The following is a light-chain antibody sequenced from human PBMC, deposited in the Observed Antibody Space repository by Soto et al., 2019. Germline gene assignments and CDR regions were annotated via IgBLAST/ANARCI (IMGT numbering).Light chain of an antibody. CDR2: KAS. CDR1: QGISSC. J-gene: IGKJ2*01. V-gene: IGKV1-5*03. Sequence: DIQMTQSPSTLSAFVGDIVTTTCRASQGISSCLAWYQQKPGKAPKLLIYKASSLESGVPPRFSGSGSGTEFTLTISSLQPDDFATYYCQRGYTFGQGTKVDIK. CDR3: QRGYT.